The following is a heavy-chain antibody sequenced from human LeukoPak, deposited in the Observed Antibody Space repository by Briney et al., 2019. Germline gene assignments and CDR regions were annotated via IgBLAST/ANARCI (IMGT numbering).Heavy chain of an antibody. CDR3: ARDRSGGNSGSDY. CDR1: GFTFSSYS. D-gene: IGHD4-23*01. V-gene: IGHV3-48*04. J-gene: IGHJ4*02. Sequence: GGSLRLSCAASGFTFSSYSMNWVRQAPGKGLEWVSYISSSSSTIYYAGSVKGRFTISRDNAKNSLYLQMNSLRAEDTAVYYCARDRSGGNSGSDYWGQGTLVTVSS. CDR2: ISSSSSTI.